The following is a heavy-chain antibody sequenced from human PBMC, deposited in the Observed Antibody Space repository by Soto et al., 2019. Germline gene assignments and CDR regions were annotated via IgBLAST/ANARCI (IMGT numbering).Heavy chain of an antibody. J-gene: IGHJ6*02. V-gene: IGHV1-69*13. CDR3: ASGGIYYDSSGYQRDAYYYYYGMDV. Sequence: SVKVSCKASGGTFSSYAISWVRQAPGQGLEWMGGIIPIFGTANYAQKFQGRVTITADESTSTAYMELSSLRSEDTAVYYYASGGIYYDSSGYQRDAYYYYYGMDVWGQGTTVTVSS. CDR1: GGTFSSYA. CDR2: IIPIFGTA. D-gene: IGHD3-22*01.